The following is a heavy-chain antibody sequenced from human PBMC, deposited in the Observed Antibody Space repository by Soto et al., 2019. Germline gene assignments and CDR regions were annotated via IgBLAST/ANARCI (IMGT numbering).Heavy chain of an antibody. V-gene: IGHV1-8*01. CDR1: GYTFTSDD. CDR3: ASLVGIMAGYSGYDSACYYGMDV. CDR2: MNANSGNT. J-gene: IGHJ6*02. D-gene: IGHD5-12*01. Sequence: ASVKVSGKISGYTFTSDDIYWVRQATGQGLGRRGWMNANSGNTGYAQKFQGRVTMTRNTSISTAYMELSSLRSEDTAVDYCASLVGIMAGYSGYDSACYYGMDVWAQ.